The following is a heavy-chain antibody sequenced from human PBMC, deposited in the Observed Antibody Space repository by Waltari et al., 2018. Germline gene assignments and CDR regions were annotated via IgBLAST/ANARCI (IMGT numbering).Heavy chain of an antibody. V-gene: IGHV3-48*01. Sequence: EVQLVESGGGLVQPGGSLGLSCAASGFTLSSYSMNWVRQAPGKGLEWVSYISSSSSTIYYADSVKGRFTISRDNAKNSLYLQMNSLRAEDTAVYYCARDLRATPLDYWGQGTLVTVSS. CDR3: ARDLRATPLDY. J-gene: IGHJ4*02. CDR1: GFTLSSYS. D-gene: IGHD5-12*01. CDR2: ISSSSSTI.